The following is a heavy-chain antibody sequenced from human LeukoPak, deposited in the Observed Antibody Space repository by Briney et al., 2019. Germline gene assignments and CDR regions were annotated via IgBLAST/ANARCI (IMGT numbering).Heavy chain of an antibody. V-gene: IGHV4-59*01. D-gene: IGHD6-13*01. CDR1: GGSISSFY. Sequence: SETLSLTCTVSGGSISSFYWSWIRQPPGKGLEWIGYIYYSGSTNYNSSLKSRVTISVDTSKSQFSLKLSSVTAADTAAYYCARTQQLGGGYYFDYWGQGTLVTVSS. CDR3: ARTQQLGGGYYFDY. CDR2: IYYSGST. J-gene: IGHJ4*02.